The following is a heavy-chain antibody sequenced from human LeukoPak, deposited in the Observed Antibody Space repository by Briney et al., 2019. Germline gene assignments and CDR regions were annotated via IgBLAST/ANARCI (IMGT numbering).Heavy chain of an antibody. CDR1: GGSISTYY. CDR2: IYYSGST. V-gene: IGHV4-59*12. CDR3: ARAQTYAFDI. Sequence: SETLSLTCTVSGGSISTYYWNWIRQPPGKGLEWIGYIYYSGSTNYNPSLKSRVTISVDTSKNQFSLKLSSVTAADTAVYYCARAQTYAFDIWGQGTMVTVSS. J-gene: IGHJ3*02.